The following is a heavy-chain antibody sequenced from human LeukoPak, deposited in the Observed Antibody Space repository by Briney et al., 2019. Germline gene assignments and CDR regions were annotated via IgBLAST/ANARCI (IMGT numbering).Heavy chain of an antibody. CDR2: INTNTGNP. CDR1: GYTFTTYA. Sequence: ASVKVSCKASGYTFTTYAINWVRQAPGQGLEWMGWINTNTGNPTYAQGFTGRFVFSLDTSVSTAYLQISSLKAEDTAVYYCARGGPGSRRLGSDYWGQGTLVTVSS. V-gene: IGHV7-4-1*02. J-gene: IGHJ4*02. CDR3: ARGGPGSRRLGSDY. D-gene: IGHD3-10*01.